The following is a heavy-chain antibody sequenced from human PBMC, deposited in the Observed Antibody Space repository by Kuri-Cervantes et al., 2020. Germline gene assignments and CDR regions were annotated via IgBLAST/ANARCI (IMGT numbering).Heavy chain of an antibody. D-gene: IGHD3-22*01. CDR2: ISSSSSTI. CDR3: ARDKGIYDPSGVRGYYFDY. V-gene: IGHV3-48*04. Sequence: GESLKISCAASGFTFSSYSMNWVRQAPGKGLEWVSYISSSSSTIYYADSVKGRFTLSRDNAENSLYLQTNSLRAEDTAVYYCARDKGIYDPSGVRGYYFDYWGQGTLVTVSS. CDR1: GFTFSSYS. J-gene: IGHJ4*02.